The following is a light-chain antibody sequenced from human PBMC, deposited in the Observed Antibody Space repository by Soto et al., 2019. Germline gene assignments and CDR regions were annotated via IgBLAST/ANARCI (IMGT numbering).Light chain of an antibody. J-gene: IGKJ1*01. CDR3: QQYFFFAT. V-gene: IGKV1-5*03. CDR1: QSISSY. CDR2: KAS. Sequence: DIQMTQSPSTLSASVGDRVTITCRASQSISSYLTWYQQKAGQAPKLLIYKASIVESGVPSRFSGSGSGTEFTLTISSLQPDGSAIYYCQQYFFFATFGQGTRVEVK.